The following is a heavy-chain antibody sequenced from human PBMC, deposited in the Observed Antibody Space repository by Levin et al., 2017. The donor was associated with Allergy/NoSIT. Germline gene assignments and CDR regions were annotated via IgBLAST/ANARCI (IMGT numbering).Heavy chain of an antibody. J-gene: IGHJ4*02. D-gene: IGHD4-17*01. CDR1: GFTFSNDW. CDR3: TTVGLDDGAYDEVLDY. Sequence: GGSLRLSCAASGFTFSNDWMSWVRQAPGKGLEWVGRIKSEIDGGTIDYAAPVKGRFTISRDDSKNTLYLQMNSLKTEDTGVYYCTTVGLDDGAYDEVLDYWGQGTLVTVSS. V-gene: IGHV3-15*01. CDR2: IKSEIDGGTI.